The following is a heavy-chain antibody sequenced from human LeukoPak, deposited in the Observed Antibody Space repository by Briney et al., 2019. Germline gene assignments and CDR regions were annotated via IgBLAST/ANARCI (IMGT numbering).Heavy chain of an antibody. CDR2: ISYDGSNK. V-gene: IGHV3-30-3*01. D-gene: IGHD3-22*01. CDR3: ARDHLYYDSSGYYS. J-gene: IGHJ4*02. Sequence: GRSLRLSCAASGFTFSSYAMHWVRQAPGKGLEWAAVISYDGSNKYYADFVKGRFTISRVNSKNTLYLQMNSLRAEDTAVYYCARDHLYYDSSGYYSWGQGTLVTVSS. CDR1: GFTFSSYA.